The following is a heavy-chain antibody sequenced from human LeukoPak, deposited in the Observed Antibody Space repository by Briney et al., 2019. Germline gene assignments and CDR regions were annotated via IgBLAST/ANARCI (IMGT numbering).Heavy chain of an antibody. CDR1: GFTFSSYG. J-gene: IGHJ4*02. CDR3: AKDIAAAKPYYFDY. V-gene: IGHV3-30*02. D-gene: IGHD6-13*01. Sequence: GGSLRLSCAASGFTFSSYGMHWVRQAPGKGLEWVTFIRFDGSNKDYADSVKGRFTISRDNSKNTLYLQMNSLRAEDTALYYCAKDIAAAKPYYFDYWGQGTLVTVSS. CDR2: IRFDGSNK.